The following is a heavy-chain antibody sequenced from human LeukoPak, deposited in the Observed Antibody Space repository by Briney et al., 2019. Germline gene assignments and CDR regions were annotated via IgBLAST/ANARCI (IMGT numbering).Heavy chain of an antibody. Sequence: ASVKVSCKASGYTFTSYDINWVRQATGQGLEWMGWMNPNSGNTGYAQKFQGRVTMTRNTSISTAYMELSSLRSEDTAVYYCARGLTAYRRINNWFDPWGQGTLVTVSS. CDR2: MNPNSGNT. D-gene: IGHD1-26*01. CDR1: GYTFTSYD. J-gene: IGHJ5*02. CDR3: ARGLTAYRRINNWFDP. V-gene: IGHV1-8*01.